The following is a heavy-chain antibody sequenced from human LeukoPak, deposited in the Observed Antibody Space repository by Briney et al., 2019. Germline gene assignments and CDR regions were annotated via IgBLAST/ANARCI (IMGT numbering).Heavy chain of an antibody. CDR3: AKREDPDYYDSSGPISR. CDR2: ISGSGGST. Sequence: GGSLRLSCAASGFTFSNCAMSWVRQAPGKGLEWVSSISGSGGSTYYADSVKGRFTISRDKSKNTLYLQMNSLRAEDTAVYYCAKREDPDYYDSSGPISRWGQGTLVTVSS. J-gene: IGHJ4*02. CDR1: GFTFSNCA. D-gene: IGHD3-22*01. V-gene: IGHV3-23*01.